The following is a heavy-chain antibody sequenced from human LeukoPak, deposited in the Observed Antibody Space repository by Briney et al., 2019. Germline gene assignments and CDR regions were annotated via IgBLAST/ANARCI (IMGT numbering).Heavy chain of an antibody. Sequence: SETLSLTCTVSGGSISYSSYYWGWIRQPPGKGLEWIGSIYYSGSTNYNPSLKSRVTISVDTSKNQFFLKLSSVTAADTAVYYCARAFYPGYYSYMAVWGKGTTVTVSS. D-gene: IGHD3-3*02. CDR2: IYYSGST. J-gene: IGHJ6*03. CDR1: GGSISYSSYY. CDR3: ARAFYPGYYSYMAV. V-gene: IGHV4-39*07.